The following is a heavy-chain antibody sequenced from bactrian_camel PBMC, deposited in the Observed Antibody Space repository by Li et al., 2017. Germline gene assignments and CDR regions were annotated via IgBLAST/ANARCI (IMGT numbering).Heavy chain of an antibody. D-gene: IGHD7*01. CDR2: INSDGSNV. Sequence: HVQLVESGGGLVQAGGALKLSCAASGFMSWVRQAPGKGLEWVSSINSDGSNVYYSNSVKGRFTISRDNAKKKTVYLQMNSLKPEDSAMYYCAAGVLPSYDGGQCSYYKSSTQGTQVTVSS. J-gene: IGHJ4*01. CDR1: GF. V-gene: IGHV3-2*01.